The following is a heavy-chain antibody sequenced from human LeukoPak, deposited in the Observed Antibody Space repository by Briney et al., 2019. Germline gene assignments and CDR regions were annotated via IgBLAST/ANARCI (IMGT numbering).Heavy chain of an antibody. V-gene: IGHV4-34*01. D-gene: IGHD6-13*01. Sequence: SETLSLTCTVSGGSISSYYWSWIRQPPGKGLEWIGEINHSGSTNYNPSLKSRVTISVDTSKNQFSLKLSSVTAADTAVYYCATPSSSWSTTPHYYYGMDVWGQGTTVTVSS. CDR2: INHSGST. CDR3: ATPSSSWSTTPHYYYGMDV. J-gene: IGHJ6*02. CDR1: GGSISSYY.